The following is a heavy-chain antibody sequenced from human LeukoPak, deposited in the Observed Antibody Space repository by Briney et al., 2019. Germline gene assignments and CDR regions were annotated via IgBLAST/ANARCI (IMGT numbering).Heavy chain of an antibody. Sequence: PSETLSLTCAFSGGFISRGGYSWTWIRQPPGKGVEWIGYIYHSESTSYNPPLKSRVTISVDRSKNQFSLKLSSVTAADTAVYYCARWARGMDVWGQGTTVTVSS. CDR1: GGFISRGGYS. CDR2: IYHSEST. CDR3: ARWARGMDV. V-gene: IGHV4-30-2*01. J-gene: IGHJ6*02.